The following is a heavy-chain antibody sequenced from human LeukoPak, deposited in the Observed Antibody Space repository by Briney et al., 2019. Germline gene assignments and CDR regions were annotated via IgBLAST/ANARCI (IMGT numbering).Heavy chain of an antibody. CDR1: GGSISSSSYY. CDR2: IYYSGST. J-gene: IGHJ4*02. CDR3: VAGSGHFDY. Sequence: SETLSLTCTVSGGSISSSSYYWGWIRQPPGKGLGWIGSIYYSGSTYYNPSLKSRVTISVDTSKNQFSLKLSSVTAADTAVYYCVAGSGHFDYWGQGTLVTVSS. V-gene: IGHV4-39*01. D-gene: IGHD2-15*01.